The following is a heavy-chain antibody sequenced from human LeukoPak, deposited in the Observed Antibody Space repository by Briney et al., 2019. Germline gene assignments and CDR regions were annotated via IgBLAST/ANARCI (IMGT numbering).Heavy chain of an antibody. V-gene: IGHV3-66*01. CDR1: GFTVRSNY. CDR2: IYSGGST. Sequence: GGSLRLSCAASGFTVRSNYMSWVRQAPGKGLEWVSLIYSGGSTYYADSVKGRFTISRDNSKNTLYLQMNSLRAEDTAVYYCARDGGGYDFWSGYYTGHYYYGMDVWGQGTTVTVSS. J-gene: IGHJ6*02. D-gene: IGHD3-3*01. CDR3: ARDGGGYDFWSGYYTGHYYYGMDV.